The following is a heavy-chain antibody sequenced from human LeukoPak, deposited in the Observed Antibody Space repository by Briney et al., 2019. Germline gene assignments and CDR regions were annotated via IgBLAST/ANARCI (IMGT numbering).Heavy chain of an antibody. CDR3: AKDYGGYMDV. CDR2: IWYDGSNK. CDR1: GFTFSSYG. J-gene: IGHJ6*03. D-gene: IGHD4-23*01. V-gene: IGHV3-33*06. Sequence: GGSPRLSCAASGFTFSSYGMHWVLQAPGKGLEWVAVIWYDGSNKYYADSVKGRFTISRDNSKNTLYLQMNSLRAEDTAVYYCAKDYGGYMDVWGKGTTVTVSS.